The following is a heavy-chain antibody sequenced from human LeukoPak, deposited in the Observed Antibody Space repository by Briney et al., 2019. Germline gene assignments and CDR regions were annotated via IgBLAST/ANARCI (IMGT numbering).Heavy chain of an antibody. D-gene: IGHD6-19*01. CDR2: IIPIFGTA. V-gene: IGHV1-69*13. Sequence: ASVKVSCKASGGTFSSYAISWVRQAPGQGLGWMGGIIPIFGTANYAQKFQGRVTITADESTSTAYMELSSLRSEDTAVYYCARDRGWGLYYFDYWGQGTLVTVSS. CDR1: GGTFSSYA. J-gene: IGHJ4*02. CDR3: ARDRGWGLYYFDY.